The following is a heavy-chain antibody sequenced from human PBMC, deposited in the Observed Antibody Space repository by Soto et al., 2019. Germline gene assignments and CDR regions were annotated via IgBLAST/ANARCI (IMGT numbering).Heavy chain of an antibody. Sequence: QIHLVQSGAEVKKPGASEKVSCKGSGYSFTTYGITWVRQAPGQGLEWMAWISAHNGNTNYAQKLQGRVTVTRDTSTSTAYMELRSLRSDDTAVYYCARGRYGDYGAQGALVTVSS. D-gene: IGHD1-1*01. J-gene: IGHJ4*02. CDR1: GYSFTTYG. CDR3: ARGRYGDY. V-gene: IGHV1-18*01. CDR2: ISAHNGNT.